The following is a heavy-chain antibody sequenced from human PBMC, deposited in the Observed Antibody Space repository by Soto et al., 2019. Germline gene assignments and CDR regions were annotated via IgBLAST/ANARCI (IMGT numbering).Heavy chain of an antibody. V-gene: IGHV1-58*02. J-gene: IGHJ6*03. CDR2: IVVGSGNT. CDR3: AADPGHCSGGRCDYYYYMDV. Sequence: SVKVSCKASGFTFTSSAMQWVRQAGGQRLDWKGWIVVGSGNTNYAQKFQERVTITRDMSTSTAYMELSSLRSEDTAVYYCAADPGHCSGGRCDYYYYMDVWGKGTKVTVSS. CDR1: GFTFTSSA. D-gene: IGHD2-15*01.